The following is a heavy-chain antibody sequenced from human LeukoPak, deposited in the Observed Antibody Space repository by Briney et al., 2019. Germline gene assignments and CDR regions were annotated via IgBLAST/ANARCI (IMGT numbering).Heavy chain of an antibody. CDR3: ARRLATTVTDAFDI. J-gene: IGHJ3*02. CDR1: GGSVSSYY. Sequence: PSETLSLTCTVSGGSVSSYYWSWIGQPPGKGLEGIGYIYYTGSTNYNPSLKSRVTMSVDTSKNQFSLKLSSVTAADTAVYYCARRLATTVTDAFDIWGQGTMVTVS. D-gene: IGHD4-17*01. V-gene: IGHV4-59*08. CDR2: IYYTGST.